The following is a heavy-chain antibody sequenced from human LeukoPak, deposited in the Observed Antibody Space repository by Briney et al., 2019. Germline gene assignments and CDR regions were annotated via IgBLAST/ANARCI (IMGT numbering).Heavy chain of an antibody. J-gene: IGHJ6*03. Sequence: GGSLSLSCAASGFTFDSYAMTWVRPAPGKGLKWVSSISGGGGITNYTDSVKGRFTISRDNSKNTQVLQMNNLRAVDTAVYYCAKYGVDCSSTSCYPLYYMDVGGKGTTVTVSS. D-gene: IGHD2-2*01. CDR2: ISGGGGIT. CDR3: AKYGVDCSSTSCYPLYYMDV. CDR1: GFTFDSYA. V-gene: IGHV3-23*01.